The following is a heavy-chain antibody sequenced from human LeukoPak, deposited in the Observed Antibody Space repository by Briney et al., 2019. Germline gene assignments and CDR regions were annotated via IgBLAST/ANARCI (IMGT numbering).Heavy chain of an antibody. CDR1: GGTFSSYA. D-gene: IGHD3-10*01. Sequence: GSSVKVSCKASGGTFSSYAISWVRQAPGQGLEWKGGIIPIFGTANYAQKFQGRVTITADESTSTAYMELSSLRSEDTAVYYCARDRKKLWFGGSYFDYWGQGTLVTVSS. V-gene: IGHV1-69*01. CDR2: IIPIFGTA. CDR3: ARDRKKLWFGGSYFDY. J-gene: IGHJ4*02.